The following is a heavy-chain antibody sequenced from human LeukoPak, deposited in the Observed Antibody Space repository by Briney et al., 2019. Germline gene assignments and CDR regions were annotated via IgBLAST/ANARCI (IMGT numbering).Heavy chain of an antibody. J-gene: IGHJ2*01. CDR2: ISSSSSYT. CDR1: GFTFSTYS. D-gene: IGHD1-26*01. Sequence: GGSLRLSCAASGFTFSTYSMNWVRQAPGKGLEWVSYISSSSSYTNYADSVKGRFTISRDNAKSSLYLQMNSLRAEDTAVYYCARDRARTWYFDLWGRGTLVTVSS. V-gene: IGHV3-21*05. CDR3: ARDRARTWYFDL.